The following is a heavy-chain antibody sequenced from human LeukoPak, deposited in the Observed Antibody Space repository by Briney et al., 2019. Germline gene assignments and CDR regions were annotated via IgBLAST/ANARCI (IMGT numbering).Heavy chain of an antibody. CDR2: IRYDGSNK. Sequence: GGSLRLSCAASGFTFSSYGMHWVRQAPGKGLEWVAFIRYDGSNKYYADSVKGRFTISRDNSKNTLYLQMNSLRAEDTAVYYCAKDYYLWWYVDYWGQGTLVTVSS. J-gene: IGHJ4*02. D-gene: IGHD2-15*01. CDR1: GFTFSSYG. V-gene: IGHV3-30*02. CDR3: AKDYYLWWYVDY.